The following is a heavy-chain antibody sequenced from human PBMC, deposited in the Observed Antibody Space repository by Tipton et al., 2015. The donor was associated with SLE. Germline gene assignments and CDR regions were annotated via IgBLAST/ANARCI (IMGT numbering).Heavy chain of an antibody. V-gene: IGHV4-61*02. CDR3: ARGMVTWRGAILGVDV. CDR1: GGSIDTTTYF. D-gene: IGHD2-21*02. CDR2: IYASGST. J-gene: IGHJ6*02. Sequence: TLSLTCTVSGGSIDTTTYFWNWIRQPAGKGLEWIGRIYASGSTYHNPSLKSRVTISLDTSKNQFSLRLTSVTAADTAVYYCARGMVTWRGAILGVDVWGHGTTVTVSS.